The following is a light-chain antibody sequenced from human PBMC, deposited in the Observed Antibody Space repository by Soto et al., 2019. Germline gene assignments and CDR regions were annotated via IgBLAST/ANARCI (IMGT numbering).Light chain of an antibody. CDR1: QDISNY. Sequence: DLEMTQSPSSLSASVGDRVTITCQASQDISNYLTWYQQKPGKAPKLLIYDASNLETGAPSRFSGSGSGTDFTFTITSLQPEDTATYYCQQSENLPLTFGGGTK. J-gene: IGKJ4*01. CDR3: QQSENLPLT. V-gene: IGKV1-33*01. CDR2: DAS.